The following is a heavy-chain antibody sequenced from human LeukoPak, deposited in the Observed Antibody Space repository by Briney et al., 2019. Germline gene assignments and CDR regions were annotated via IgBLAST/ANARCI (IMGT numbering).Heavy chain of an antibody. V-gene: IGHV1-69*05. D-gene: IGHD3-10*01. Sequence: SVKVSCKPSGHTFTANWIHWVRQAPGQGLEWMGGIVPMYGTADYAQKFQGRVTITTDDGASTVYVELTGLRSEDSAVYYCARSETTMVRGVIRTTKYYMDVWGKGTTVIVSS. J-gene: IGHJ6*03. CDR3: ARSETTMVRGVIRTTKYYMDV. CDR2: IVPMYGTA. CDR1: GHTFTANW.